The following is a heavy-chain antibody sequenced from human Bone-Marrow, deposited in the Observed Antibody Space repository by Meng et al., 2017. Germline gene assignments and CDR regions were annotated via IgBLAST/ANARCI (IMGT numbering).Heavy chain of an antibody. CDR2: IATKPKNYAT. Sequence: GESLKISCAVSGVTFSGSDIHWVRQASGKGLEWVCRIATKPKNYATYYAEALRAGFTFTSDDSKDMAYLQMSSLEAEDTALYYCTIYTRGHIWGQGSMVTVSS. D-gene: IGHD4-11*01. V-gene: IGHV3-73*01. CDR1: GVTFSGSD. CDR3: TIYTRGHI. J-gene: IGHJ3*02.